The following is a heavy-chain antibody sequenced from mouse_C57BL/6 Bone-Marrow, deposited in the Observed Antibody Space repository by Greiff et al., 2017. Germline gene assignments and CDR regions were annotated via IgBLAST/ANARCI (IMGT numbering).Heavy chain of an antibody. Sequence: VQLQQPGAELVKPGASVKLSCTASGYTFTSYWMHWVKQRPGQGLEWIGMIHPNSGSTNYNEKFKSKATLTVDKSSSTAYLQLSSLTSEDSAVYYCARPYYYGTFMDYWGQGTSVTVSS. CDR1: GYTFTSYW. D-gene: IGHD1-1*01. CDR3: ARPYYYGTFMDY. CDR2: IHPNSGST. V-gene: IGHV1-64*01. J-gene: IGHJ4*01.